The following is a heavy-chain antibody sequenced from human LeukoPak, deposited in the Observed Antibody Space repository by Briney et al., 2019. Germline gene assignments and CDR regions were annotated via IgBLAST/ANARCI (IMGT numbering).Heavy chain of an antibody. V-gene: IGHV3-30*04. J-gene: IGHJ4*02. CDR1: GFTFSSYA. D-gene: IGHD5-24*01. CDR3: ARAVEMATIGLDY. CDR2: ISYDGSNK. Sequence: GGSLRLSCAASGFTFSSYAMRWVRQAPGKGLEWVAVISYDGSNKYYADSVKGRFTISRDNSKNTLYLQMNSLRAEDTAVYYCARAVEMATIGLDYWGQGTLVTVSS.